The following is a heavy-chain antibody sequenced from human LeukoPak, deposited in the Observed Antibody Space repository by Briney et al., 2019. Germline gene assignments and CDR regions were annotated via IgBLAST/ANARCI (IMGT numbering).Heavy chain of an antibody. CDR1: GDSISGFY. CDR3: ARRRYTSGYLDY. CDR2: IYYSGSS. J-gene: IGHJ4*02. V-gene: IGHV4-59*08. D-gene: IGHD3-22*01. Sequence: PSETLSLTCTVSGDSISGFYWSWIRQPPGKGLEWIGYIYYSGSSNYNPSLKSRVTISVETSKSQFSLKLTSVTAADTAVYYCARRRYTSGYLDYWGQGTLVTVSS.